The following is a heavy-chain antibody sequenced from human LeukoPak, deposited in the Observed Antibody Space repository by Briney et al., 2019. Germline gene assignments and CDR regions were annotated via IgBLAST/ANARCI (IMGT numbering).Heavy chain of an antibody. CDR2: INHSGST. V-gene: IGHV4-34*01. J-gene: IGHJ4*02. CDR3: ARGPTMVRGVIIRPLYYFDY. CDR1: GGSFSGYY. Sequence: SETLSPTCAVYGGSFSGYYWSWIRQPPGKGLEWIGEINHSGSTNYNPSLKSRVTISVDTSKNQFSLKLSSVTAADTAVYYCARGPTMVRGVIIRPLYYFDYWGQGTLVTVSS. D-gene: IGHD3-10*01.